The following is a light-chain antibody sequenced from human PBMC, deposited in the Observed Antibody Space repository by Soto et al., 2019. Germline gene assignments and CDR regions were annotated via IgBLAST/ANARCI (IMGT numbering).Light chain of an antibody. V-gene: IGKV3-11*01. Sequence: EIVLTESPGTLSLSPGERATLSCRASQSVSFSSLAWYQQKPGQAPRLLIYDASNRATGIPARFSGSGSGTDFTLTISSLEPEDFAVYYCQQRSNWPPKITFGQGTR. CDR1: QSVSFSS. CDR3: QQRSNWPPKIT. CDR2: DAS. J-gene: IGKJ5*01.